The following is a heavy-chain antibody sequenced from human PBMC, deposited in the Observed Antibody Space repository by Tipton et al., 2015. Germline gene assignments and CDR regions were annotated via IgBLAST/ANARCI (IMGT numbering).Heavy chain of an antibody. CDR1: GFTFSNYG. J-gene: IGHJ4*02. CDR3: AKDGGYCSGGSCYAY. Sequence: SLRLSCAASGFTFSNYGMHWVRQAPGKGLEWVAVIWSDGSNKYYGDSVKGRFTISRDNSKNTLYLQMNSLRAEDTAVYYCAKDGGYCSGGSCYAYWGQGTLVTVSS. CDR2: IWSDGSNK. D-gene: IGHD2-15*01. V-gene: IGHV3-33*06.